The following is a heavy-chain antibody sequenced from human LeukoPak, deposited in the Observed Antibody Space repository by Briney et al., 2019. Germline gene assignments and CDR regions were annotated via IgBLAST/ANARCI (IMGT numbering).Heavy chain of an antibody. CDR1: GGSISSYY. J-gene: IGHJ4*02. CDR3: ARGEIVVVPAAISR. CDR2: IYYSGST. Sequence: SETLSLTCTVSGGSISSYYWSWIRQPPGKGLEWIGYIYYSGSTNYNPSLKSRVTISVDTSKNQFSLKLSSVTAADTAVYYCARGEIVVVPAAISRWGQGTLVTVSS. D-gene: IGHD2-2*01. V-gene: IGHV4-59*08.